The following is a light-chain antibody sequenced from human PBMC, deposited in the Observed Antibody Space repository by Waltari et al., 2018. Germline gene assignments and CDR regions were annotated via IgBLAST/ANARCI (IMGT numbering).Light chain of an antibody. Sequence: QSVLTQSPSTSGTPGQTVPVFCSRSGSHLGARTVNWYQQLPGTAPKLLIYSNNQRPSGVPDRFSGSKSGSSASLAISRLQSEDEADYYCAAWDDTLNGVLFGGGTKLTVL. CDR3: AAWDDTLNGVL. CDR2: SNN. J-gene: IGLJ2*01. CDR1: GSHLGART. V-gene: IGLV1-44*01.